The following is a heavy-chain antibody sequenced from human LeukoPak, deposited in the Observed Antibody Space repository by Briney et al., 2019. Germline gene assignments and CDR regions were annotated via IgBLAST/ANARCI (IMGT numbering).Heavy chain of an antibody. CDR2: INPYTGDT. CDR1: GYTLTGYY. J-gene: IGHJ5*02. CDR3: ATNILVRDIINWFDP. V-gene: IGHV1-2*02. Sequence: ASVKVSCKASGYTLTGYYIHWVRQAPGQGLEWMGWINPYTGDTNSAQKFQGRVTMTRNTSISTAYMELSRLTSDDTAVYYCATNILVRDIINWFDPWGQGTLVTVSS. D-gene: IGHD3-10*01.